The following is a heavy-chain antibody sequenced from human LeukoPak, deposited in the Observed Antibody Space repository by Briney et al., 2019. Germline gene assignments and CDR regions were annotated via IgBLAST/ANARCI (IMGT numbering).Heavy chain of an antibody. V-gene: IGHV3-74*03. CDR1: GFTFSNYW. J-gene: IGHJ4*02. D-gene: IGHD3-22*01. CDR3: VRSAFHAGSGNYYDY. CDR2: IDNAGSIT. Sequence: TGGSLRLSCAASGFTFSNYWIHWVRQAPGKGLVWVSRIDNAGSITTYADSVKGRFTISRDNAENTLYLQMNSLRVEYTAVYYCVRSAFHAGSGNYYDYWGQGTLVTVSS.